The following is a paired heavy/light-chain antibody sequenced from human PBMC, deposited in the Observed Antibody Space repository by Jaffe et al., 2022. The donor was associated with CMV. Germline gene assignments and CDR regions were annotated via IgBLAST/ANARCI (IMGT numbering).Light chain of an antibody. CDR1: QSVLYTSDNKNY. CDR3: QQSYSIPVT. V-gene: IGKV4-1*01. Sequence: DIVMTQSPDSLAVSLGERATINCKSSQSVLYTSDNKNYLAWYQQKPGQPPKLLLHSASTRESGVPDRFSGSGAGTDFTLTISSLQAEDVAIYYCQQSYSIPVTFGQGTRLDIK. CDR2: SAS. J-gene: IGKJ5*01.
Heavy chain of an antibody. V-gene: IGHV4-59*01. CDR2: IYYSGSN. Sequence: QVQLQESGPGLVKPSETLSLTCTVSGGSISRDYWSWIRQPPGKRLEWIGYIYYSGSNNYNPSLKSRVTISVDTSKNQFSLKLNSVTAADTAVYYCARGNGYNRYWGQGTLVTVSS. CDR1: GGSISRDY. CDR3: ARGNGYNRY. J-gene: IGHJ4*02. D-gene: IGHD5-12*01.